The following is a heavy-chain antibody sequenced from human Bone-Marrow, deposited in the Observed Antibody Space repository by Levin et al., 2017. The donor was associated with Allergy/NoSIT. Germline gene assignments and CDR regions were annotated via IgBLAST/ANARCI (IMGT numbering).Heavy chain of an antibody. CDR1: GFTFSSYA. V-gene: IGHV3-30-3*01. Sequence: SCAASGFTFSSYAMHWVRQAPGKGLEWVAVISYDGSNKYYADSVKGRFTISRDNSKNTLYLQMNSLRAEDTAVYYCARDEVVSDIVVVVAATATEYNWFDPWGQGTLVTVSS. D-gene: IGHD2-15*01. J-gene: IGHJ5*02. CDR3: ARDEVVSDIVVVVAATATEYNWFDP. CDR2: ISYDGSNK.